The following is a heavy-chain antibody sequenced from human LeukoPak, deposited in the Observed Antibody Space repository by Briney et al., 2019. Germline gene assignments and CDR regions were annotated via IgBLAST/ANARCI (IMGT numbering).Heavy chain of an antibody. D-gene: IGHD6-19*01. CDR1: GYSISSGYY. CDR3: ASRLAVATRGYFDY. CDR2: IYHRGST. V-gene: IGHV4-38-2*02. J-gene: IGHJ4*02. Sequence: SETLSLTCTVSGYSISSGYYWGWIRQPPGKGLEWIGSIYHRGSTYYNPSLRSRVTISVDTSKNQFSLKLSSVTAADTAVYYCASRLAVATRGYFDYWGQGTLVTVSS.